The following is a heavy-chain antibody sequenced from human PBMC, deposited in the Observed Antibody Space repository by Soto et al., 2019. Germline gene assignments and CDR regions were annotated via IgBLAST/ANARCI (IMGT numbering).Heavy chain of an antibody. V-gene: IGHV3-30-3*01. CDR1: GFTFSSYA. J-gene: IGHJ6*02. CDR2: ISYDGSNK. Sequence: QVQLVESGGGVVQPGRSLRLSCAASGFTFSSYAMHWVRQAPGKGLEWVAVISYDGSNKYYADSVKGRFTISRDNSKNPLYLQMNSLGAGDRAVYYCAGDYSVPLGSYYYCGMDVWGQGPKVTVSS. CDR3: AGDYSVPLGSYYYCGMDV. D-gene: IGHD2-21*01.